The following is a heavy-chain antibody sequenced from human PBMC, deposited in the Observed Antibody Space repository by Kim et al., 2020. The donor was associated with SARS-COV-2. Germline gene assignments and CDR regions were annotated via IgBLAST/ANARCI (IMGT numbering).Heavy chain of an antibody. CDR2: INPNSGGT. Sequence: ASVKVSCKASGYTFTGYYMHWVRQAPGQGLEWMGWINPNSGGTNYAQKFQGRVTMTRATSISTAYMELSRLRSDDTAVYYCAILEQQLEEVGLDYWGQGTLVTVSS. CDR3: AILEQQLEEVGLDY. D-gene: IGHD6-13*01. CDR1: GYTFTGYY. J-gene: IGHJ4*02. V-gene: IGHV1-2*02.